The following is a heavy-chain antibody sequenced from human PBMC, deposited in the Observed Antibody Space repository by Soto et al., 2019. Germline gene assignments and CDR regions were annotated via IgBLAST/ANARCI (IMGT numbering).Heavy chain of an antibody. J-gene: IGHJ4*01. CDR3: AEIITEAGLGY. Sequence: GGSLRLSCAASRFTFSSYAMSWVRQAPGKGLEWVASISGSGGDIYYVDSVKGRFTISRDNSKNMLYLQMNSLRADDTAVYYSAEIITEAGLGYWGHGTLVTVSS. V-gene: IGHV3-23*01. CDR2: ISGSGGDI. CDR1: RFTFSSYA. D-gene: IGHD6-13*01.